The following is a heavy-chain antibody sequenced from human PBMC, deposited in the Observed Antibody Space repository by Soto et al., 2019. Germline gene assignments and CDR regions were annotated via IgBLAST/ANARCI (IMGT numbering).Heavy chain of an antibody. CDR3: ATSNWFDP. J-gene: IGHJ5*02. Sequence: PSETLSLTFVVSGGSLSSYYWSWIRQPPGKGLEWIGYIYYSGSTNYNPSLKSRVTISVDTSKNQFSLKLSSVTAADTAVYYCATSNWFDPWGQGTLVTVS. V-gene: IGHV4-59*08. CDR2: IYYSGST. CDR1: GGSLSSYY.